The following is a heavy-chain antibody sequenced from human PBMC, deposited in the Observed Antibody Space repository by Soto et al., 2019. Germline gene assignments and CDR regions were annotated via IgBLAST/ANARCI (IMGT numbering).Heavy chain of an antibody. J-gene: IGHJ4*02. D-gene: IGHD5-12*01. V-gene: IGHV3-66*01. CDR3: ARDRGDGYNYVDY. CDR1: ACTVSGNY. CDR2: IYSGGST. Sequence: GGSLRLSCAASACTVSGNYMSWVRQAPGKGLEWVSDIYSGGSTYYADSVKGRFTISRDDSKNTLYLQMNSLRADDTAVYYCARDRGDGYNYVDYWGQGTLVTVSS.